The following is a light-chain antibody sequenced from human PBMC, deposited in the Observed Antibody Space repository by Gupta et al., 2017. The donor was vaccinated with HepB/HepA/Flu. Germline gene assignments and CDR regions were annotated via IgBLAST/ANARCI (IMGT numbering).Light chain of an antibody. CDR1: SSDVGGYNY. V-gene: IGLV2-14*03. Sequence: QSALTEPASLSGSPGQSITISCTGTSSDVGGYNYVSLYQQHPGKAPKLMIYDVSNRPSGVSNRFSGSKSGNTASLTISGLQAEDEADYYCSSYTSSSTLVVFGGGTKLTVL. CDR3: SSYTSSSTLVV. J-gene: IGLJ2*01. CDR2: DVS.